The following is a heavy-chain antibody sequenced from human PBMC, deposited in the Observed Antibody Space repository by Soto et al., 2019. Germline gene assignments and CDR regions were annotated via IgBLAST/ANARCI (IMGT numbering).Heavy chain of an antibody. V-gene: IGHV1-18*01. CDR2: ISAYNGNT. CDR3: AYLGYCSSTSCYNWFDP. D-gene: IGHD2-2*01. CDR1: GYTFTSYG. Sequence: GASVKVSCKASGYTFTSYGISWVRQAPGQGLEWMGWISAYNGNTNYAQKLQGRVTMTTDTSTSTAYMELRSLRSDDTAVYYCAYLGYCSSTSCYNWFDPWGQGTLVTVSS. J-gene: IGHJ5*02.